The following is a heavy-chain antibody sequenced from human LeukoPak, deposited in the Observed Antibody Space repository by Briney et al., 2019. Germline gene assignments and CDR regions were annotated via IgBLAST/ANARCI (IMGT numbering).Heavy chain of an antibody. CDR3: ARAYNYYDSSGYWYFDY. V-gene: IGHV3-30*04. Sequence: PGGSLRLSCAATGLTFSNFAMHWVRQAPGKGLEWLAVISYDGSNKYYADSVKGRFTIPRDNSKDTLYMQMNSLRAEDTAVYYCARAYNYYDSSGYWYFDYRGQGTLVTVSS. D-gene: IGHD3-22*01. J-gene: IGHJ4*02. CDR1: GLTFSNFA. CDR2: ISYDGSNK.